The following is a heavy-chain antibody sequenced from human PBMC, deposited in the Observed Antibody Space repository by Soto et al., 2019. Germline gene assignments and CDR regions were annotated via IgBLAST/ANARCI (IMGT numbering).Heavy chain of an antibody. CDR2: ILPIFGTA. J-gene: IGHJ3*02. CDR1: GGTFSTDA. CDR3: ARGHDYAGNSDAFDI. Sequence: QVQLVQSGAEVKKPGSSVKVSCKASGGTFSTDAINWVRQAPGQGPEWMGGILPIFGTADYAQKFQGRVTITADVSTTTAYMELSSLRSEDTAVYYCARGHDYAGNSDAFDIWGQGTMVTVSS. V-gene: IGHV1-69*12. D-gene: IGHD6-13*01.